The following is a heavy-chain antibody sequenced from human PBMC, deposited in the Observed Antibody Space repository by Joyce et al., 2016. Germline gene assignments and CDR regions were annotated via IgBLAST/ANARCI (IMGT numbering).Heavy chain of an antibody. D-gene: IGHD6-19*01. V-gene: IGHV4-59*01. Sequence: QVQLQESGPSLVKPSETLSLTCTVSGGSLSTYFWSWIRQSPGERLEWAGYIYYDGLTNYNPSLSSRVTISADTSKRQFSLQLTSVTSADSAMYFCARSGVDYISSGWWPIDYWGRGTLVTVSS. CDR2: IYYDGLT. J-gene: IGHJ4*02. CDR1: GGSLSTYF. CDR3: ARSGVDYISSGWWPIDY.